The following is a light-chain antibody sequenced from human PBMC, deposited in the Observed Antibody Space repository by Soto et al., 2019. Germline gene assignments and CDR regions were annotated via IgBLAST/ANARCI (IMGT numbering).Light chain of an antibody. CDR1: SSDVGGYNY. J-gene: IGLJ1*01. V-gene: IGLV2-14*01. CDR2: EVS. Sequence: QSVLTQPASVAGSPGQSITISCTGTSSDVGGYNYVSWYQQHPGKAPKLMIYEVSNRPSGVSNRVSGCKSGNTASLTISGRHAEDEADYYCSSYTGSRTLDVFGTGTKVAAL. CDR3: SSYTGSRTLDV.